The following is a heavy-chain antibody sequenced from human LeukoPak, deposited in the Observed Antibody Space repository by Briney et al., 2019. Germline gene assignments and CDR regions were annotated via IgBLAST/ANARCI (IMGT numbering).Heavy chain of an antibody. V-gene: IGHV3-23*01. Sequence: GGSLRLSCAVSGFIFSRNTMTWVRQAPGKGLEWVSSINGSGDTTLYADSVMGRFTISRDNVKNTVSLQMNNVRAEDSAIYYCAKSDCGSDGCKLLNYWGQGTLVTASS. CDR1: GFIFSRNT. CDR2: INGSGDTT. CDR3: AKSDCGSDGCKLLNY. D-gene: IGHD3-10*01. J-gene: IGHJ4*02.